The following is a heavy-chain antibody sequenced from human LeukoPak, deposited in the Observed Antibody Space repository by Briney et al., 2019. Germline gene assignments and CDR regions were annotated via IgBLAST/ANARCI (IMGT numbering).Heavy chain of an antibody. CDR1: GFTFSTYG. CDR3: ATYLGYCTSSNCPYFYMDV. V-gene: IGHV3-33*01. J-gene: IGHJ6*03. CDR2: VWYDESLK. Sequence: SGGSLRLSCAASGFTFSTYGMLWVRHAPGKGLEWVAVVWYDESLKYYADSVKGRFTISRDNSKNTLFLQLNSLRAEDTAVYYCATYLGYCTSSNCPYFYMDVWGTGTTVIVSS. D-gene: IGHD2-2*03.